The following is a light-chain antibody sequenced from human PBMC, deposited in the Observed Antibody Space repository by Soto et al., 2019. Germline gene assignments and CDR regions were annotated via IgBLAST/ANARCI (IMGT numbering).Light chain of an antibody. CDR2: GAS. J-gene: IGKJ1*01. V-gene: IGKV3-15*01. Sequence: ERVMTQSPATLSVSPGERATLSCRASQSVGSNLAWYQQKPVQAPRLLTYGASTRATGIPARFSGSGSGTEFTLTISSLQSEDFAVYYCQQYNNWPQTFGQGTKVDIK. CDR3: QQYNNWPQT. CDR1: QSVGSN.